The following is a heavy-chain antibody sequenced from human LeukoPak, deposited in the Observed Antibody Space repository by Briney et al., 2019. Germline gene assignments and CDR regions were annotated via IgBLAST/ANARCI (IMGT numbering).Heavy chain of an antibody. CDR3: ARTPLTVAGPYYLGP. CDR2: ISTHGGST. V-gene: IGHV3-64*01. D-gene: IGHD6-19*01. CDR1: GFTFINYA. Sequence: GSLRLSWAASGFTFINYAMHWVRQAPGKGLEYVSAISTHGGSTYYANSVQGRFTISRDNSKNTLSLQMGSLRAEDMAVYYCARTPLTVAGPYYLGPWGPGSLVTVSS. J-gene: IGHJ5*02.